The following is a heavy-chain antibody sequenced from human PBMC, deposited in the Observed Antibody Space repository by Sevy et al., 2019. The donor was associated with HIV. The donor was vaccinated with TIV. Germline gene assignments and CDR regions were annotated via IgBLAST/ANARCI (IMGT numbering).Heavy chain of an antibody. Sequence: GGSLRLSCAASGFTFSSYAMHWVRQAPGKGLEWVAVISYDGSNKYYADSVKGRFTISRDNSKNTLYLQMNGLRAEDTAVYYCAREGWGDFWSGYYTSNWFDPWGQGTLVTVSS. V-gene: IGHV3-30*04. D-gene: IGHD3-3*01. J-gene: IGHJ5*02. CDR1: GFTFSSYA. CDR2: ISYDGSNK. CDR3: AREGWGDFWSGYYTSNWFDP.